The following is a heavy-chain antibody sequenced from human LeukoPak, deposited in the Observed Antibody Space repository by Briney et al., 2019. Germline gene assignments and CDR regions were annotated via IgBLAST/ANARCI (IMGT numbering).Heavy chain of an antibody. J-gene: IGHJ4*02. CDR2: IYSSGTT. D-gene: IGHD3-22*01. CDR3: AREGGSYDSSSFYSLYYYFDH. V-gene: IGHV4-61*02. CDR1: GGSINSGNHY. Sequence: PSQTLSLTCTVSGGSINSGNHYWSWIRQPAGKGLEWIGRIYSSGTTTYNPSLKSRVTMSVDTSKNQFSLKLSSVTAADTAVYYCAREGGSYDSSSFYSLYYYFDHWGRGTLVTVSS.